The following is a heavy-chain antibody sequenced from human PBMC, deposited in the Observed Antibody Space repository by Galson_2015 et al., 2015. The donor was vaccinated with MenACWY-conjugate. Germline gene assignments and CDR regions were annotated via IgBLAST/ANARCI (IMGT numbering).Heavy chain of an antibody. J-gene: IGHJ3*02. Sequence: SLRLSCAASGFIVSSNYMSWVRQAPGKGLEWVCGINWNGGSTGYADSVKGRFTISRDNAKNSLYLQMNSLRAEDTALYYCAREGEGDAFDIWGQGTIVTVSS. CDR2: INWNGGST. V-gene: IGHV3-20*04. CDR3: AREGEGDAFDI. D-gene: IGHD3-16*01. CDR1: GFIVSSNY.